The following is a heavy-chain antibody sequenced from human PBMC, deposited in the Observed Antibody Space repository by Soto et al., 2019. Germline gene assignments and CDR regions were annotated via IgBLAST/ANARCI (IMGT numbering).Heavy chain of an antibody. CDR3: ARDSYYDSSGDYSL. CDR2: ISSSSSTI. J-gene: IGHJ4*02. CDR1: GFTFSSYS. Sequence: EVQLVESGGGLVQPGGSLRLSCAASGFTFSSYSMNWVRQAPGKGLEWVSYISSSSSTIYYADPVKGRFTISRDNATSSQYWQMNSLRGEDKAVYYCARDSYYDSSGDYSLWGQGTLVTVSS. V-gene: IGHV3-48*01. D-gene: IGHD3-22*01.